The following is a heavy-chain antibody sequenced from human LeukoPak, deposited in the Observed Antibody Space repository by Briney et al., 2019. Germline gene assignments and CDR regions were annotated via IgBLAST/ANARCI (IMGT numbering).Heavy chain of an antibody. CDR1: GGTFSSYA. Sequence: ASVKVSCKASGGTFSSYAISWVRQAPGQGLEWMGRIIPIFGTANYAQKFQGRVTITTDESTSTAYMELSSLKSEDTAVYYCARAAAYDSSGYYYIGDYWGQGTLVPVSS. D-gene: IGHD3-22*01. CDR2: IIPIFGTA. V-gene: IGHV1-69*05. CDR3: ARAAAYDSSGYYYIGDY. J-gene: IGHJ4*02.